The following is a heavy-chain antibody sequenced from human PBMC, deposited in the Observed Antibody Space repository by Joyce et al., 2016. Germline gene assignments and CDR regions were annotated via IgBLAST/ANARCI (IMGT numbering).Heavy chain of an antibody. CDR1: GFIFSHYS. D-gene: IGHD3-10*01. CDR2: ISSGGSTV. J-gene: IGHJ4*02. Sequence: EVQLVESGGGLVKPGGSLRLSCAASGFIFSHYSMNWVRQAPGKGWEWVSSISSGGSTVYYADSVKCRFTISRDNAKNSLYLQVNSLRAEDTAVYFCARDYYGSGSNGYWGQGTLVTVSS. V-gene: IGHV3-21*06. CDR3: ARDYYGSGSNGY.